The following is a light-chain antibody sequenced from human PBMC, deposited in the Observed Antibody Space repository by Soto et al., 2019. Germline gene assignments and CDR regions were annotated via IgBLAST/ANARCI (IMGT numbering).Light chain of an antibody. Sequence: QLVLTQPASVSGSPGQSITFSCTGTSSDLGGYNYVSWYQQHPGKAPKLVIYDVSNRPSGVSNRFSGSKSGNTASLTISGLQADDEADYYCSSYTTTSTLVFGGGTKLTVL. CDR3: SSYTTTSTLV. J-gene: IGLJ2*01. CDR2: DVS. V-gene: IGLV2-14*01. CDR1: SSDLGGYNY.